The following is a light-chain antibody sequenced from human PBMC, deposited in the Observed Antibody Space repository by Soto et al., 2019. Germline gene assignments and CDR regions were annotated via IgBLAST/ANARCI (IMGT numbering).Light chain of an antibody. CDR3: SSYTSSSTRV. CDR1: SSDVGGYNF. J-gene: IGLJ3*02. V-gene: IGLV2-14*01. CDR2: EVN. Sequence: QSALTQPASVSGSPGQSIAISCTGTSSDVGGYNFVSWYQQHPGKAPKLMIYEVNNRPSGVSNRFSGSKSDNTASLTISGLQAEDEADYYCSSYTSSSTRVFGGGTQLTVL.